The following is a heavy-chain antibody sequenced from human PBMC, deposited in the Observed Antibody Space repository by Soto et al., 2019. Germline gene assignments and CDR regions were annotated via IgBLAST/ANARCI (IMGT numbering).Heavy chain of an antibody. J-gene: IGHJ4*02. CDR2: INACNGNT. Sequence: GASVNVSCKASGYTFTSYGISWARQAHGQGLEWMGWINACNGNTKYAQKFQGRVTITRDTSASTAYMELSSLRSEDKAEDGFRGGPSFSDFWVQGSLVTGSS. V-gene: IGHV1-18*01. CDR3: RGGPSFSDF. CDR1: GYTFTSYG. D-gene: IGHD3-10*01.